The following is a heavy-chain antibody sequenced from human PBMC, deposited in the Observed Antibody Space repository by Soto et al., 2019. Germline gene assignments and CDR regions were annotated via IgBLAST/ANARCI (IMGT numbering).Heavy chain of an antibody. CDR2: ISSGSNT. D-gene: IGHD7-27*01. CDR1: GFPFSSYA. V-gene: IGHV3-23*01. CDR3: AKASATGKSDGMDV. J-gene: IGHJ6*02. Sequence: EVQLLESGGGLVQPGGSLRLSCVASGFPFSSYAMSWVRQTPGRGLECVSSISSGSNTYYTDSVRGRFTISRDNFKNSLYLQMSSLRADDTALYYRAKASATGKSDGMDVWGQGTTVSVSS.